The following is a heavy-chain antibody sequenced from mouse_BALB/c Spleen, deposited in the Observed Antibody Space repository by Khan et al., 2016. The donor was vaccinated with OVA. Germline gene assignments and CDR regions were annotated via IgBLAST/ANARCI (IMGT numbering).Heavy chain of an antibody. CDR2: INPGSGGT. V-gene: IGHV1-54*03. J-gene: IGHJ3*01. CDR3: RGGGCGGFAD. CDR1: GYAFTNYL. Sequence: QIQLVQSGAELVRPGTSVKVSCKASGYAFTNYLIEWVKQRPGQGLEWIGVINPGSGGTNYNEKFKGKATLTADKSSNTTYMQLSSLTSDVSAVYCCRGGGCGGFADWGQGTLVTVSA.